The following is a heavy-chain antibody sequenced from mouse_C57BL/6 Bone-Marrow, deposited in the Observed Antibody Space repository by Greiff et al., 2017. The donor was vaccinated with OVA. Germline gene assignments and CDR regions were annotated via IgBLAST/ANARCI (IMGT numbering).Heavy chain of an antibody. CDR1: GYTFTDYY. J-gene: IGHJ1*03. D-gene: IGHD3-2*02. Sequence: QVQLQQSGAELVRPGASVKLSCKASGYTFTDYYINWVKQRPGQGLEWIARIYPGSGNTYYNEKFKGKATLTAEKSSSTAYMQLSSLTSEDSAVYFCARSGYGVAHRGYFDVWGTGTTVTVSS. CDR3: ARSGYGVAHRGYFDV. V-gene: IGHV1-76*01. CDR2: IYPGSGNT.